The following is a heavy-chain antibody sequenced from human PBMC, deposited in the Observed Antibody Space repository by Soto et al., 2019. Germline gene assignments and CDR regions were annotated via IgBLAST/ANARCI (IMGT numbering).Heavy chain of an antibody. V-gene: IGHV3-7*05. J-gene: IGHJ5*02. CDR2: IKQDGSEK. CDR3: AREGYYGSGSVWYNWFDP. CDR1: GFTFSSYW. Sequence: GGSLRLSCAASGFTFSSYWMSWVRQAPGKGLEWVANIKQDGSEKYYVDSVKGRFTISRDNAKNSLYLQMNSLRAEDTAVYYCAREGYYGSGSVWYNWFDPWGQGTLVTVSS. D-gene: IGHD3-10*01.